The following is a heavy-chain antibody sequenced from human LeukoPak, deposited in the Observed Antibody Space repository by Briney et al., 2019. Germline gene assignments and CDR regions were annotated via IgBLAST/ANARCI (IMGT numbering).Heavy chain of an antibody. V-gene: IGHV3-21*01. CDR3: ARDIVVVVAAFKSGMDV. D-gene: IGHD2-15*01. J-gene: IGHJ6*02. CDR2: ISSSSYI. CDR1: GFTFSSYS. Sequence: GGSLRLSCAASGFTFSSYSMNWVRQALGKGLEWVSSISSSSYIYYADSVKGRFTISRDNAKNSLYLQMNSLRAEDTAVYYCARDIVVVVAAFKSGMDVWGQGTTVTVSS.